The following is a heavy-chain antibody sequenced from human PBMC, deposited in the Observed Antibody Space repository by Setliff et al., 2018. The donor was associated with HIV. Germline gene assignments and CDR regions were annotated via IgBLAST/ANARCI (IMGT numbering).Heavy chain of an antibody. J-gene: IGHJ4*02. V-gene: IGHV4-38-2*01. CDR2: IYHSGGT. CDR1: GYSISSGCY. CDR3: ARMRLDGGYSYDY. Sequence: SETLPLTCAVSGYSISSGCYWGWIRQPPGRGLEWIGNIYHSGGTHYNPSLRSRVTISVDTSKNHFSLKLGSVAAADTGVYYCARMRLDGGYSYDYWGQGTLVTVSS. D-gene: IGHD5-12*01.